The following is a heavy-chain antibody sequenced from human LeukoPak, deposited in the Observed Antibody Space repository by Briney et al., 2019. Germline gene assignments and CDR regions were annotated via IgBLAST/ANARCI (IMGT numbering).Heavy chain of an antibody. Sequence: SETLSLTCAVYGGSFSGYYWSWIRQPPGKGLEWIGEINHSGSTNYNPSLKSRVTISVDTSKNQLSLKLSSVTAADTDVYYCARSITMVRGAPGGYWGQGTLVTVSS. V-gene: IGHV4-34*01. CDR2: INHSGST. CDR1: GGSFSGYY. CDR3: ARSITMVRGAPGGY. J-gene: IGHJ4*02. D-gene: IGHD3-10*01.